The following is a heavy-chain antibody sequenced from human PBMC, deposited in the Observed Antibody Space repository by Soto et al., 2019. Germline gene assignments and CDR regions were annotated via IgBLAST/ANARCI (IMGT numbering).Heavy chain of an antibody. J-gene: IGHJ4*02. V-gene: IGHV3-30*18. CDR2: ISYDGSNK. CDR1: GFTFSSYG. CDR3: AKDQDSGWGVDY. Sequence: GGSLRLSCAASGFTFSSYGMHWVRQAPGKGLEWVAVISYDGSNKYYADSVKGRFTISRDNSKNTLYLQMNSLRAEDTAVYYCAKDQDSGWGVDYWGQGTLVTVSS. D-gene: IGHD6-19*01.